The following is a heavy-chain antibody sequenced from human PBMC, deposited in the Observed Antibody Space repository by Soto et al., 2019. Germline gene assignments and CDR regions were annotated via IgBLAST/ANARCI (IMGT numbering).Heavy chain of an antibody. J-gene: IGHJ6*02. CDR3: ARDKGRYDSGMDV. Sequence: SDTLSLTCTVSGGSISSYYWSWIRRPPGKGLEWIGYIYYSGSTNYNPSLKSRVTISVDTSKNQFSLKLSSVTAADKAVYYCARDKGRYDSGMDVWGQGTTVTVYS. CDR2: IYYSGST. V-gene: IGHV4-59*01. CDR1: GGSISSYY. D-gene: IGHD3-16*01.